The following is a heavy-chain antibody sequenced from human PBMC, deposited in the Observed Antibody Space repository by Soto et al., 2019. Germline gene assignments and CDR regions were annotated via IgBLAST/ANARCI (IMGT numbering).Heavy chain of an antibody. CDR3: ARLVRYGSGEV. CDR2: IYYSGST. Sequence: SETLSLTCTVSGGSISSSSYYWGWIRQPPGKGLEWIGSIYYSGSTYYNPSLKSRVTISVDTSKNQFSLKLSSVTAADTAVYYCARLVRYGSGEVWGQGTLVTVSS. D-gene: IGHD3-10*01. CDR1: GGSISSSSYY. V-gene: IGHV4-39*01. J-gene: IGHJ4*02.